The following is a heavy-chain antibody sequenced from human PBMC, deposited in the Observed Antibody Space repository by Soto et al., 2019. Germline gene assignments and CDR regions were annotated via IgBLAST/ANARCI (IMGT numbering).Heavy chain of an antibody. CDR2: IKSRAAGGAI. D-gene: IGHD3-10*01. CDR3: TTDGSFGGVVVAFHL. CDR1: GFSFRDAW. V-gene: IGHV3-15*07. J-gene: IGHJ3*01. Sequence: EVQMVESGGGLVKPGGSLRLSCAVSGFSFRDAWMNWVRQAPGKGLEWVGRIKSRAAGGAIDYAAPVEGRFTISRDDSEDTLYLQINSLKTDDTAMYYCTTDGSFGGVVVAFHLWGQGTMLSVSS.